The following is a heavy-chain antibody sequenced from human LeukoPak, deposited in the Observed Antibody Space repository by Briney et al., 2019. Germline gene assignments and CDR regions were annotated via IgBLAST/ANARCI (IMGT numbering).Heavy chain of an antibody. D-gene: IGHD4-17*01. J-gene: IGHJ4*02. Sequence: PSETLSLTCDVSGYSIRSGSYWGWIRQPPGKGLEWIGCMFHSGDTYHNPSLKSRVTITAETSKNQFSLNLPSVTAADTAVYYCAKVGAYGDYARHDYWGQGTLVTVSS. V-gene: IGHV4-38-2*01. CDR2: MFHSGDT. CDR1: GYSIRSGSY. CDR3: AKVGAYGDYARHDY.